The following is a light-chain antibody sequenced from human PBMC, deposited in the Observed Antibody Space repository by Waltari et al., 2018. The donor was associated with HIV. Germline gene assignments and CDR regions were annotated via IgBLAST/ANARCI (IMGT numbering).Light chain of an antibody. CDR1: RSNIGTNT. J-gene: IGLJ2*01. Sequence: QSVLTQPPSASGTPGQSVPISCSGSRSNIGTNTVNWYQNLPGKAPKLLIYSNNQRPSGVPDRFSGSKSGTSASLAISGLQSDDEADYYCATWDDSLNGVVFGGGTELTVL. V-gene: IGLV1-44*01. CDR2: SNN. CDR3: ATWDDSLNGVV.